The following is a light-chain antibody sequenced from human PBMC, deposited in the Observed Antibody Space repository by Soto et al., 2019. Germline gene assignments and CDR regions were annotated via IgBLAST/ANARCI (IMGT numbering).Light chain of an antibody. CDR1: QSISSY. V-gene: IGKV1-39*01. CDR2: ATS. J-gene: IGKJ2*01. CDR3: QQGYSILYT. Sequence: DIQITQSPSSLSASVGDRVTITCRTSQSISSYVHCYQQKPGKAPTLLIYATSTLQSVVPSRFSVSGSGTDFTLTNSSLHPEDFPTYYCQQGYSILYTFGQGTELEIK.